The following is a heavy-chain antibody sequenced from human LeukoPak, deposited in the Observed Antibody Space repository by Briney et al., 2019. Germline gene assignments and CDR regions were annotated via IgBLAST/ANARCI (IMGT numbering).Heavy chain of an antibody. CDR2: ITRIGTYS. CDR1: GFTFSSYE. Sequence: GGSLRLSCAASGFTFSSYEMNCVRQAPGKAMEWVSSITRIGTYSFYADSVKGRFTISRDNAKNSLYLQMDSLGPEDTAVYYCARDPYSGLYGNDYYYYMDVWGKGTTVTISS. D-gene: IGHD1-26*01. V-gene: IGHV3-21*01. CDR3: ARDPYSGLYGNDYYYYMDV. J-gene: IGHJ6*03.